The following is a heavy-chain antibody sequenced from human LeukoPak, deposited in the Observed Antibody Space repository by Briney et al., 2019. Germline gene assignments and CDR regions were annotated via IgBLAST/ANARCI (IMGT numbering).Heavy chain of an antibody. Sequence: GGSLRLSCAASGFTFSSYAMSWVRQAPGKGLEWVSAISGSGGSTYYADSVKGRFTISRGNSKNTLYLQMNSLRAEDTAVYYCARAGTRWLQSPFDYWGQGTLVTVSS. CDR1: GFTFSSYA. D-gene: IGHD5-24*01. V-gene: IGHV3-23*01. CDR2: ISGSGGST. J-gene: IGHJ4*02. CDR3: ARAGTRWLQSPFDY.